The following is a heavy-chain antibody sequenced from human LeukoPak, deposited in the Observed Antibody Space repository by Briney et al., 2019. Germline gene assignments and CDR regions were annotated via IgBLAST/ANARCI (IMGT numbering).Heavy chain of an antibody. V-gene: IGHV4-34*01. J-gene: IGHJ5*02. CDR2: INHSGST. Sequence: SETLSLTCAVYGGSFSGYYWSWIRQPPGKGLEWIGEINHSGSTNYNPSLKSRVTISVDTSKNQFPLKLSSVTAADTAVYYCARGLGIFWFDPWGQGTLVTVSS. CDR3: ARGLGIFWFDP. CDR1: GGSFSGYY. D-gene: IGHD2-15*01.